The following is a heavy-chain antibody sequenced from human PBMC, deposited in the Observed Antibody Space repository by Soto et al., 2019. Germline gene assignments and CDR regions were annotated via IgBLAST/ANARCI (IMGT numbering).Heavy chain of an antibody. CDR2: IYYSGST. D-gene: IGHD1-20*01. CDR3: ARRADNWNYFDY. J-gene: IGHJ4*02. V-gene: IGHV4-28*01. Sequence: QVELQESGPGLVKTSDTLSLTCAVSGYSLSSSNWWGCSRRPPGKGLEWIGYIYYSGSTYYNPSLKSRVTMSVDTSKNQFSLKLSSVTAVDTAVYYCARRADNWNYFDYWGQGTLVTVSS. CDR1: GYSLSSSNW.